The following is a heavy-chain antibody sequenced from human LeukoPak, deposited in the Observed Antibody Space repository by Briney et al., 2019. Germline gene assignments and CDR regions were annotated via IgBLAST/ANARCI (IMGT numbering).Heavy chain of an antibody. J-gene: IGHJ5*02. V-gene: IGHV4-61*09. D-gene: IGHD2-15*01. Sequence: SETLSLTCTVSGGSISSGSYYWSWIRQPAGKGLEWIGHIYTSGSTNYNPSLKSRVTISVDTSKNQFSLKLSSVTAADTAVYYCARGTSPIVVVVAATRDHWFDPWGQGTLVTVSS. CDR3: ARGTSPIVVVVAATRDHWFDP. CDR1: GGSISSGSYY. CDR2: IYTSGST.